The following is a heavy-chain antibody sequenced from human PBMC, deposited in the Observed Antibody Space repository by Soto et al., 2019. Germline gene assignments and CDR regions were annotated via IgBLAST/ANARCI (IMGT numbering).Heavy chain of an antibody. CDR3: ARGDATKIVVTTYYGMDV. D-gene: IGHD4-17*01. CDR1: GGSLSNYG. CDR2: IITVFGTA. V-gene: IGHV1-69*12. Sequence: QVQLVQSGAEVKKPGSSVKVSCKASGGSLSNYGISWVRQAPGQGLEWMGGIITVFGTANYAQKFQGRVTITADESTSIVYMDVTSLRSEDTAVYYCARGDATKIVVTTYYGMDVWGQGTTVTVSS. J-gene: IGHJ6*02.